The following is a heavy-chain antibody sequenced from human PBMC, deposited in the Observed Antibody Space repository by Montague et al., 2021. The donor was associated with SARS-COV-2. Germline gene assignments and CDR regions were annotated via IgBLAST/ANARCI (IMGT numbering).Heavy chain of an antibody. J-gene: IGHJ6*02. CDR2: ISYDGSNK. D-gene: IGHD5-12*01. Sequence: SLRLSCAASGFTFSSYAMHWFRQAPGKGLEWVAVISYDGSNKYYADSVKARFTISRDNSKNTLYLKMNSLRAEDTAVYYCARGYSGYYGMDVWGQGTTVTVSS. CDR3: ARGYSGYYGMDV. CDR1: GFTFSSYA. V-gene: IGHV3-30*04.